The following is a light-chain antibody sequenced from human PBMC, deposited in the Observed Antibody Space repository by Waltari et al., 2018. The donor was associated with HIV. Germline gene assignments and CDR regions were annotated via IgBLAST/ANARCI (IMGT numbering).Light chain of an antibody. Sequence: QSALTQPPSASGSPGQSVTISCTGTSSDIGGYTYVSWYQQYPGKAPKLMIYEVSKRPSGGPDRFSGSNSANTASLTVSGLQAEDEADYYCSSYGGSANLLFGGGTKLTVL. V-gene: IGLV2-8*01. J-gene: IGLJ2*01. CDR3: SSYGGSANLL. CDR1: SSDIGGYTY. CDR2: EVS.